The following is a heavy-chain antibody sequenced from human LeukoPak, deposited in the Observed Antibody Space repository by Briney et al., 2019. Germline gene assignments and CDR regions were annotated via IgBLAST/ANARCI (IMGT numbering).Heavy chain of an antibody. D-gene: IGHD6-13*01. V-gene: IGHV4-59*08. Sequence: SETLSLTCTGSGGSISSYYWSWIRQPPGKGLEWIGYIYYSGSTNYNPSLKSRVTISVDTSKNQFSLKLSSVTAADTAVYYCARHRGIASWFDPWGQGTLVTVSS. J-gene: IGHJ5*02. CDR3: ARHRGIASWFDP. CDR1: GGSISSYY. CDR2: IYYSGST.